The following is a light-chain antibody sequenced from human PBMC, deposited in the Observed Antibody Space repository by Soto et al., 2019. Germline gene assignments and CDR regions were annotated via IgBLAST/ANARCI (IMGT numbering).Light chain of an antibody. CDR3: SAWDNSLNGDG. CDR2: TAG. J-gene: IGLJ1*01. CDR1: SSNIGSNT. V-gene: IGLV1-44*01. Sequence: QAVLTQPLSASASPGQRVTISCSGGSSNIGSNTVAWYQHLPGTAPPRLIFTAGQRPSGVPGRFSGSKSGTSASLAISGLQSEDEGDYYCSAWDNSLNGDGFGHGTKVTV.